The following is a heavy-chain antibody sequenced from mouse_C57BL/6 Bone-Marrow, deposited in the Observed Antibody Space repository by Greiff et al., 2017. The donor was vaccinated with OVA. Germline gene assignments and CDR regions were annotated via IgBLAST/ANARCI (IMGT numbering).Heavy chain of an antibody. CDR3: AKVPYYYGSRHWYFDV. Sequence: VQLQQSGAELVKPGASVKISCKASGYAFSSYWMNWVKQRPGKGLEWIGQIYPGDGDTNYNGKFKGKATLTADKSSSTAYMQLSSLTSEDSAVYFCAKVPYYYGSRHWYFDVWGTGTTVTVSS. CDR2: IYPGDGDT. J-gene: IGHJ1*03. CDR1: GYAFSSYW. V-gene: IGHV1-80*01. D-gene: IGHD1-1*01.